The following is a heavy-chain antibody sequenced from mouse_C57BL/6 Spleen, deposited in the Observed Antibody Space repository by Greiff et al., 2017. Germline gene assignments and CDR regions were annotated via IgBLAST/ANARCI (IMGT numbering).Heavy chain of an antibody. V-gene: IGHV1-5*01. CDR3: TRDYGSSYYCDY. CDR2: IYPGNSDT. Sequence: VQLQQSGTVLARPGASVKMSCKTSGYTFTSYWMHWVKQRPGQGLEWIGAIYPGNSDTSYNQKFKGKAKLTAVTSASTAYMELSSLTNEDSAVYYCTRDYGSSYYCDYWGQGTTLTVSS. CDR1: GYTFTSYW. J-gene: IGHJ2*01. D-gene: IGHD1-1*01.